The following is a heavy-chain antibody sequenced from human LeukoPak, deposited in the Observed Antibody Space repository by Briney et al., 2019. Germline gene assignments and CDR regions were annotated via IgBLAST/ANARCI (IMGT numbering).Heavy chain of an antibody. D-gene: IGHD3-16*02. CDR1: GGSISSSGYY. CDR3: ARRTVFPGGVIVIPFDY. CDR2: IYYSGST. Sequence: SETLSLTCTVSGGSISSSGYYWGWIRQPPGKGLEWIGSIYYSGSTYYNPSLKSRVTISVDTSKNQFSLKLSSVTAADTAVYYCARRTVFPGGVIVIPFDYWGQGTLVTVSS. V-gene: IGHV4-39*01. J-gene: IGHJ4*02.